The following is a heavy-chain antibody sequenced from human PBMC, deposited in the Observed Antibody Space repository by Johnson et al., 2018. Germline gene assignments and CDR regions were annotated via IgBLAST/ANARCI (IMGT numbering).Heavy chain of an antibody. CDR3: ANRRSSPDYFQH. CDR2: ISGGGGST. J-gene: IGHJ1*01. Sequence: VQLVQSGGGVVQPGRSLRLSCAASGFTFDDYGMHWVRQAPGKGLEWVSTISGGGGSTNYADSVSGRFTISRDNSKNTLYLQMNSLGAEDTAVYYCANRRSSPDYFQHWGQGTLVTVSS. D-gene: IGHD2-15*01. V-gene: IGHV3-23*04. CDR1: GFTFDDYG.